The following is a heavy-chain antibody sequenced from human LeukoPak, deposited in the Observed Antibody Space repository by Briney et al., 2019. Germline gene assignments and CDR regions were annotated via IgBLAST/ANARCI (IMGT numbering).Heavy chain of an antibody. Sequence: PGGSLRLSCAASGFTFGSYAMTWVRQAPGKGLEWVSYIDLSGSTLYYVDSVKGRFTISRDNAKNSLYLQMNSLRAEDTAVYYCARGPPLFDPWGQGTLVAVSS. CDR1: GFTFGSYA. V-gene: IGHV3-48*04. J-gene: IGHJ5*02. CDR3: ARGPPLFDP. CDR2: IDLSGSTL.